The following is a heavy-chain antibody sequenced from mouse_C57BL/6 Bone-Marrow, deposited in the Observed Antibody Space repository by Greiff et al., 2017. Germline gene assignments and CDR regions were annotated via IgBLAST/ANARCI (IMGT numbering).Heavy chain of an antibody. CDR1: GFTFSDYY. CDR2: INYDGSST. CDR3: ARGGYDGYAMDY. Sequence: DVKLVESEGGLVQPGSSMKLSCTASGFTFSDYYMAWVRQVPEKGLEWVAHINYDGSSTYYLDSLKSRFIISRDNAKNILYRQMSSLKSEDTATYYCARGGYDGYAMDYWGQGTSVTVSS. J-gene: IGHJ4*01. D-gene: IGHD2-2*01. V-gene: IGHV5-16*01.